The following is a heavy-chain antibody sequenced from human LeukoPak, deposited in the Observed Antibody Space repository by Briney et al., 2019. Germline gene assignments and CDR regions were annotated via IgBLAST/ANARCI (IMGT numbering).Heavy chain of an antibody. CDR1: GFTFSTFF. Sequence: GRSLGLSCAASGFTFSTFFMHLVRQAPGKGLEWVADIASDGSHTFFVESVKGRCPISRGNSTNTLYLQTNTIRAEATAVYFSPRERPDTILHSGAFAIWGQGTMVTVSS. J-gene: IGHJ3*02. D-gene: IGHD2-21*01. CDR3: PRERPDTILHSGAFAI. V-gene: IGHV3-30-3*01. CDR2: IASDGSHT.